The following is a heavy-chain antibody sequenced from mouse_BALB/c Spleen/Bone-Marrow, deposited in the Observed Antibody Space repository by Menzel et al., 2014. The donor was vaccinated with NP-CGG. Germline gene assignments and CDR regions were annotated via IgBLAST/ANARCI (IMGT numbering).Heavy chain of an antibody. D-gene: IGHD3-1*01. J-gene: IGHJ2*01. CDR2: IYPGNSDT. Sequence: VQLQQSGTVLARPGAAVKMSCKASGYTFSNYWMHWVKQRPGQGLEWIGTIYPGNSDTTYNQKFKGKAKLTAVTSTSTAYMELSSLTNEDSAVYYCTTLARSDCDYWGQGTTLTVSS. CDR3: TTLARSDCDY. V-gene: IGHV1-5*01. CDR1: GYTFSNYW.